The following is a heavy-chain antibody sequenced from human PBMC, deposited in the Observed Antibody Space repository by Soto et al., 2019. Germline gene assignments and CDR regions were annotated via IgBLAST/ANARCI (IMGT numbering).Heavy chain of an antibody. CDR1: GFTLSSYA. V-gene: IGHV3-23*01. CDR3: AKGGEAAYYYDSSGYFDY. CDR2: ISGSGGST. D-gene: IGHD3-22*01. J-gene: IGHJ4*02. Sequence: GGSLRLSCAACGFTLSSYAMSWVRQAPGKGLEWVSAISGSGGSTYYADSVKGRFTISRDNSKNTLYLQMNSLRAEDTAVYYCAKGGEAAYYYDSSGYFDYWGQGTLVTVSS.